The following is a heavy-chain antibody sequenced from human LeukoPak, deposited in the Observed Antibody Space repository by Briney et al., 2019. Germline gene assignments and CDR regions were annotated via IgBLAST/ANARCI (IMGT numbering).Heavy chain of an antibody. CDR1: GFTFSSDA. Sequence: PGGSLRLSCAGYGFTFSSDAMSWVRQAPGKGLEWDSVISGSGDTTYYADSVKGRFTISRDNSKNTLYLQMNSLRAEDTAVYYCAKVTGLVDPFAYWGQGTLVTVSS. V-gene: IGHV3-23*01. CDR2: ISGSGDTT. D-gene: IGHD2-21*02. CDR3: AKVTGLVDPFAY. J-gene: IGHJ4*02.